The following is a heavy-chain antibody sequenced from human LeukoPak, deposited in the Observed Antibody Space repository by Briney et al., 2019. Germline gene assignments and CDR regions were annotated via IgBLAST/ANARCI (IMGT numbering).Heavy chain of an antibody. CDR1: GGSISSSSYY. CDR2: IYYSGST. J-gene: IGHJ4*02. CDR3: ARPGEQQLVEGFDY. D-gene: IGHD6-13*01. Sequence: SETLSLTCTVSGGSISSSSYYWGWIRQPPGKGLEWIGSIYYSGSTYYNPSLKSRVTISVDTSKNQFSLKLSSVTAADTAVYYCARPGEQQLVEGFDYWGRGTLVTVSS. V-gene: IGHV4-39*01.